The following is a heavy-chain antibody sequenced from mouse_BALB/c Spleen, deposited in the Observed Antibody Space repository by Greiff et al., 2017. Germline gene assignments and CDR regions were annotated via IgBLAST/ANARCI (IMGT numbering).Heavy chain of an antibody. CDR2: ISSGSSTI. CDR3: ARSGWLLRFDY. CDR1: GFTFSSFG. J-gene: IGHJ2*01. Sequence: EVKLQESGGGLVQPGGSRKLSCAASGFTFSSFGMHWVRQAPEKGLEWVAYISSGSSTIYYADTVKGRFTISRDNPKNTLFLQMTSLRSEDTAMYYCARSGWLLRFDYWGQGTTLTVSS. V-gene: IGHV5-17*02. D-gene: IGHD2-3*01.